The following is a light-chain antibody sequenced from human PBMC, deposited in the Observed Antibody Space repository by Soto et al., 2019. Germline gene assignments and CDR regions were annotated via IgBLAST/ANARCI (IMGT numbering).Light chain of an antibody. CDR1: SSDVGSYNL. CDR3: CSYAGSSTYVV. J-gene: IGLJ2*01. V-gene: IGLV2-23*01. Sequence: QSALTQPASVSGSPGQSITISCTGTSSDVGSYNLVSWYQQHPGKAPKLMIYDGSQRPSGVSNRFSGSKSGNTASLTISGLQAEDEADYYCCSYAGSSTYVVFGGGTKLTVL. CDR2: DGS.